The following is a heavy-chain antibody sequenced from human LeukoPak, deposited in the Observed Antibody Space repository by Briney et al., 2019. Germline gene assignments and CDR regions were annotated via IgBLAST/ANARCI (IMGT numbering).Heavy chain of an antibody. V-gene: IGHV3-23*01. J-gene: IGHJ4*02. CDR2: ISSSGGNT. CDR1: RFIFSSYA. Sequence: VGALRLSCAASRFIFSSYALSVVGLAPGRGVEWVSAISSSGGNTYYADSVKGRFTISRDNSKNTLYLQMNSLRAEDTAVYYCAKDADKRPPVSFDYWGQGTLVTVSS. CDR3: AKDADKRPPVSFDY. D-gene: IGHD5/OR15-5a*01.